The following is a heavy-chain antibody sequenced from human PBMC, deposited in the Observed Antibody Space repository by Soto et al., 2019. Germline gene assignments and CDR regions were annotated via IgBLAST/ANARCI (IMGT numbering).Heavy chain of an antibody. CDR1: GYTFTGYY. CDR3: ARDAHF. Sequence: QVQLVQSGAEVKKPGASVRVSCKASGYTFTGYYLHWVRQAPGQGLEWMGWINPNRGDTSYAQKFQGRVALTRNMATSTVYLELSSLQSYDTAVFYCARDAHFWGQGTLVTVSS. V-gene: IGHV1-2*02. CDR2: INPNRGDT. J-gene: IGHJ4*02. D-gene: IGHD3-3*02.